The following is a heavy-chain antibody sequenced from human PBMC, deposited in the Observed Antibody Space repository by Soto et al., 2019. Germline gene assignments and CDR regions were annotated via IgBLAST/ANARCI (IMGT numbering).Heavy chain of an antibody. J-gene: IGHJ4*02. CDR3: ASSPLLWFGELTY. Sequence: GGSLRLSCAASGFTFSSYGMHWVRQAPGKGLEWVAVIWYDGSNKYYADSVKGRFTISRDNSKNTLYLQMNSLRAEDTAVYYCASSPLLWFGELTYWGQGTLVTVSS. D-gene: IGHD3-10*01. CDR2: IWYDGSNK. CDR1: GFTFSSYG. V-gene: IGHV3-33*01.